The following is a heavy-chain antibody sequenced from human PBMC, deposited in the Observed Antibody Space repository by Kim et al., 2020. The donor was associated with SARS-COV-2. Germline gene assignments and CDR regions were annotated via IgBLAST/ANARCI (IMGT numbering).Heavy chain of an antibody. CDR3: ARIRRYNWNEVDY. D-gene: IGHD1-1*01. CDR2: INPNSGGT. V-gene: IGHV1-2*02. CDR1: GYTFTGYY. J-gene: IGHJ4*02. Sequence: ALVKVSCKASGYTFTGYYMHWVRQAPGQGLEWMGWINPNSGGTNYAQKFQGRVTMTRDTSISTAYMELSRLRSDDTAVYYCARIRRYNWNEVDYWGQGTLVTVSS.